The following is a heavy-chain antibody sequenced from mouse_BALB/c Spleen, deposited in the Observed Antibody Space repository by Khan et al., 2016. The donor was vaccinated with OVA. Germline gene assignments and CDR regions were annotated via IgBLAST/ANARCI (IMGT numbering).Heavy chain of an antibody. Sequence: EVQLQESGPGLVRPSQSLSLTCTVTGYSITSDYAWNWIRQFPGNQLEWMVYISYSGSTNYNPALKSRISITRDTSKNHFFLQLNSVTNEDTATYYCARDGSRYNYAMDYWGQGTAVTVSS. CDR2: ISYSGST. CDR3: ARDGSRYNYAMDY. J-gene: IGHJ4*01. V-gene: IGHV3-2*02. D-gene: IGHD2-3*01. CDR1: GYSITSDYA.